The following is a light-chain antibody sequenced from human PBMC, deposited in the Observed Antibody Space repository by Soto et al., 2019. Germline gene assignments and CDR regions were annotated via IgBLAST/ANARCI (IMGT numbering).Light chain of an antibody. Sequence: EIVMTQSPATLSVSPGDRATLSCRAGQSVSSNLAWYQQKPGQAPWLLIYGASTRATGIPARFSGSGSGTEFTLTISSLQSEDFAVYYCQRYNAWPITFGQGTRLDIK. V-gene: IGKV3-15*01. J-gene: IGKJ5*01. CDR3: QRYNAWPIT. CDR2: GAS. CDR1: QSVSSN.